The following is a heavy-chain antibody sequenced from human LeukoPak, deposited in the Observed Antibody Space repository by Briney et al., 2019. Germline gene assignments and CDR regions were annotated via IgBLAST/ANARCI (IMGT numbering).Heavy chain of an antibody. CDR3: AKGHCTNGICWLD. CDR2: IYSACST. CDR1: GFTVSSTY. D-gene: IGHD2-8*01. J-gene: IGHJ4*02. V-gene: IGHV3-53*01. Sequence: GGSLRLSCAASGFTVSSTYMSWVRQAPGKGLEWVSIIYSACSTYYADSVKGRFTISRDNSMNTLYLQMNSLRAEDTAVYYCAKGHCTNGICWLDWGQGTLVTVSS.